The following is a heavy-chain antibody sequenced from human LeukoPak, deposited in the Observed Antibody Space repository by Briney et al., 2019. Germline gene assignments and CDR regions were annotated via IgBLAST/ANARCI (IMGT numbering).Heavy chain of an antibody. Sequence: GGSLRLSCAASGFTFSSYSMNWVRQAPGKGLEWFSSISSSSSYIYYADSVKGRFTISRDNAKNSLYLQMSSLRAEDTAVYYCARDPNGDYIGAFEIWGQGTMVTVSS. J-gene: IGHJ3*02. D-gene: IGHD4-17*01. CDR3: ARDPNGDYIGAFEI. CDR2: ISSSSSYI. CDR1: GFTFSSYS. V-gene: IGHV3-21*04.